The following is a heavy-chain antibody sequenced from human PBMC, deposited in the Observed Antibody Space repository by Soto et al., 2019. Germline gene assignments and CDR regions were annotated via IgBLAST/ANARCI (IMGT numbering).Heavy chain of an antibody. CDR2: ISSDVDNK. Sequence: GGSLRLSCAASGFTLSSYGMHWVRQAPGRGLEWVTVISSDVDNKYYADSVKGRFTISRDNSKNTLYLQMNSLRAEDTAVYYCAGRVGATNYGMDVWGQGTTVTVSS. V-gene: IGHV3-30*03. J-gene: IGHJ6*02. CDR1: GFTLSSYG. D-gene: IGHD1-26*01. CDR3: AGRVGATNYGMDV.